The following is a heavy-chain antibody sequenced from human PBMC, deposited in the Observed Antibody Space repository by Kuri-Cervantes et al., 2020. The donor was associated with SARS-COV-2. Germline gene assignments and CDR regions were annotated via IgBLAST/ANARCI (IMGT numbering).Heavy chain of an antibody. Sequence: GESLKISCAASGFTFRSYSMIWVRQAPGKGLEWVSVIYSGGSTYYADSVKGRFTISRDNSKNTLYLQMNSLRAEDTAVYYCARDSRAFDYWGQGTLVTVSS. CDR1: GFTFRSYS. CDR3: ARDSRAFDY. V-gene: IGHV3-66*02. CDR2: IYSGGST. D-gene: IGHD3-10*01. J-gene: IGHJ4*02.